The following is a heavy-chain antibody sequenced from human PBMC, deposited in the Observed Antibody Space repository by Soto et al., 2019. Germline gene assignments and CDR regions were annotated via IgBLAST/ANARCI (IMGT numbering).Heavy chain of an antibody. Sequence: QVHLVQSGAEVKKPGSSVKVSCKPSGGSFSKYSISWLRQAPGQGLEWMGGIIPISVTTHYAQRFQGRVTITADDLTTTSYMEVSSPKFEDTAVYYCAASRWIQLWTADFWGQGPRVTVSS. V-gene: IGHV1-69*01. D-gene: IGHD5-18*01. CDR3: AASRWIQLWTADF. CDR2: IIPISVTT. J-gene: IGHJ4*02. CDR1: GGSFSKYS.